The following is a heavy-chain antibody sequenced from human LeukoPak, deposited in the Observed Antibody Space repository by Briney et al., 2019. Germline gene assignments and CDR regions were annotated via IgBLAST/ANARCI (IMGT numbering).Heavy chain of an antibody. CDR3: AKARNLVVVPAIDY. D-gene: IGHD2-2*01. J-gene: IGHJ4*02. CDR1: GFTFSSYA. Sequence: GGSLRLSCAASGFTFSSYAMSWVRQAPGKGLEWVSVMSGSGGSAYYADSVKGRFTISRDNSKNTLYLQMNSLRAEDTAVYYCAKARNLVVVPAIDYWGQGTLATVSS. CDR2: MSGSGGSA. V-gene: IGHV3-23*01.